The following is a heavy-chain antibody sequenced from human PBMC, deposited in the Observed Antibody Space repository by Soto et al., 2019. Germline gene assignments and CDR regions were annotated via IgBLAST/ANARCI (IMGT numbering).Heavy chain of an antibody. Sequence: EPQLLESGGGLVQPGGSLRLSCETSGFTFHYYAMHWVRQAPGKGLEWVSGISGSGAFTFYADSVKGRFTISRESSKNTLYLQMNSLRVEDTAIYYCEKAIYDFMGGSDRHGYTDYWGQGTLVSVSS. J-gene: IGHJ4*02. D-gene: IGHD3-16*02. CDR1: GFTFHYYA. CDR2: ISGSGAFT. CDR3: EKAIYDFMGGSDRHGYTDY. V-gene: IGHV3-23*01.